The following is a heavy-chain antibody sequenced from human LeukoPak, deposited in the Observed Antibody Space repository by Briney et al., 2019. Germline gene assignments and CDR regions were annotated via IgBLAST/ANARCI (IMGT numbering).Heavy chain of an antibody. CDR3: ARVRGITMVRGVMMFFDY. D-gene: IGHD3-10*01. J-gene: IGHJ4*02. Sequence: SETLSLTCAVYGGSFSGYYWSWIRQPPGKGLEWIGEINHSGSTNYNPSLKSRVTISVDTSKNQFSLKLSSVTAADTAVYYCARVRGITMVRGVMMFFDYWGQGTLVTVSS. V-gene: IGHV4-34*01. CDR2: INHSGST. CDR1: GGSFSGYY.